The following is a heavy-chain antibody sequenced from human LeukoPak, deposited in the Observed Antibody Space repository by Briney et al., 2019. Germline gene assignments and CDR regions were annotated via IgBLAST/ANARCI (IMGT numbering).Heavy chain of an antibody. CDR1: GGSITAGNHH. D-gene: IGHD6-13*01. Sequence: SETLSLTCTVSGGSITAGNHHWGWIRQPPGKGLEWIGSVYYSGSIFSDTSHKSRVTISGDTSKNQFSLKLSSVTAADTAVYYCARARIAAAGNYYYGMDVWGQGTTVTVSS. V-gene: IGHV4-39*07. J-gene: IGHJ6*02. CDR2: VYYSGSI. CDR3: ARARIAAAGNYYYGMDV.